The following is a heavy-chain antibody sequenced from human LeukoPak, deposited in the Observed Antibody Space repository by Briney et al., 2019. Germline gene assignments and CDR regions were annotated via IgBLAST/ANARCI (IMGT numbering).Heavy chain of an antibody. Sequence: SETLSLTCTVSGGSISSSSYYWGWIRQPPGKGLEWIGEINHRGSTNYNPSLKSRVTISVDTSKNQFSLKLSSVTAADTAVYYCAREGRPRNYFDYWGQGTLVTVSS. CDR3: AREGRPRNYFDY. CDR1: GGSISSSSYY. CDR2: INHRGST. D-gene: IGHD1-26*01. V-gene: IGHV4-39*07. J-gene: IGHJ4*02.